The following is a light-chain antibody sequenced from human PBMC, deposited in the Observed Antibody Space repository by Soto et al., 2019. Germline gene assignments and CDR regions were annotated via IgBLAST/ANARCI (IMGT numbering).Light chain of an antibody. V-gene: IGLV3-25*03. CDR2: TDS. Sequence: SYELTQPPSVSVSPGQTARITCSGDALPKQYAYWYQQKPRQAPVLVIYTDSERPSGIPERFSGSSSGTTVTLTIRGVQAEDEADYYCQSADSSGTYVFGTGTKLTVL. J-gene: IGLJ1*01. CDR3: QSADSSGTYV. CDR1: ALPKQY.